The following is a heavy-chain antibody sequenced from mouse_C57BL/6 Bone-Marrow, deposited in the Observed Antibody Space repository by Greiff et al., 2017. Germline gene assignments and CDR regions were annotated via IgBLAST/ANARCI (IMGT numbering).Heavy chain of an antibody. J-gene: IGHJ4*01. V-gene: IGHV1-15*01. Sequence: QVQLQQSGAELVRPGASVTLSCKASGYTFTDYEMHWVKQTPVHGLEWIGAIDPETGGTAYNQKFKGQAILTADKSSSTAYMELRSLTSEDSAVYYCTRPGDYWGQGTSVTVSS. CDR3: TRPGDY. CDR2: IDPETGGT. CDR1: GYTFTDYE.